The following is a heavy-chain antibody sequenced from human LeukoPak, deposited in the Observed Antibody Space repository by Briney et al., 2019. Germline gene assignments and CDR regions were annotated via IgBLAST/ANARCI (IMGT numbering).Heavy chain of an antibody. CDR2: IHYSGFV. CDR3: ARVILYTSSWAGGYFDY. CDR1: DVSIGNYY. V-gene: IGHV4-59*01. J-gene: IGHJ4*02. D-gene: IGHD6-13*01. Sequence: SETLSLTCTAPDVSIGNYYWSWIRQSPGKGLEWIGFIHYSGFVDYNPSLTSRVSISVDTSKNQFSLRLTSLTAADAAVYYCARVILYTSSWAGGYFDYWGQGALVTVSS.